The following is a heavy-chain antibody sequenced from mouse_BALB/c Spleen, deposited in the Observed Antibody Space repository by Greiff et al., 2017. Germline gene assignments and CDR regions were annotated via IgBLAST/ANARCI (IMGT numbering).Heavy chain of an antibody. CDR1: GFTFSDYY. CDR3: ARGKDYAMDY. J-gene: IGHJ4*01. CDR2: ISDGGSYT. Sequence: EVQRVESGGGLVKPGGSLKLSCAASGFTFSDYYMYWVRQTPEKRLEWVATISDGGSYTYYPDSMKGRFTISRDNAKNNLYLQMSSLKSEDTAMYYCARGKDYAMDYWGQGTSVTVSS. V-gene: IGHV5-4*02.